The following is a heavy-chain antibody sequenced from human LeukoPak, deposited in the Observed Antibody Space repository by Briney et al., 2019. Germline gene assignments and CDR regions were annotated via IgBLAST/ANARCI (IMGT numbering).Heavy chain of an antibody. CDR2: ISSSSSSI. J-gene: IGHJ3*02. CDR1: GFTFSSYS. V-gene: IGHV3-21*01. D-gene: IGHD3-10*01. CDR3: ARVFRANAFDI. Sequence: GGSLRLSCAASGFTFSSYSMNWVRQAPGKGLEWVSSISSSSSSIYYADSVKGRFTISRDNAKNSLYLQMNSLRAEDTAVYYCARVFRANAFDIWGQGTMVTVSS.